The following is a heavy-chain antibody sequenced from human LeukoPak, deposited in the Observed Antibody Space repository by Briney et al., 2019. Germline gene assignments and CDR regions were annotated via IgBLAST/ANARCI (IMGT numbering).Heavy chain of an antibody. CDR1: GFTFSSYW. D-gene: IGHD4-11*01. V-gene: IGHV3-23*01. J-gene: IGHJ5*02. CDR2: LSDSGGST. Sequence: GGSLRLSCAASGFTFSSYWMTWVRQAPGKGLEWVSGLSDSGGSTYYADSVKGRFTISRDNSKNTLYLQMNSLRVEDTAVYYCAKASRATLTTVINWFDPWGQGTPVTVSS. CDR3: AKASRATLTTVINWFDP.